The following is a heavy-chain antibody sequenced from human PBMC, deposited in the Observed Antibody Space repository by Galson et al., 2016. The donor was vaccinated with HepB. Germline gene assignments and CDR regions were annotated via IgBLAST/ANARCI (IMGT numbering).Heavy chain of an antibody. J-gene: IGHJ4*02. V-gene: IGHV1-18*04. D-gene: IGHD3-16*01. Sequence: SVKVSCKGIAFTFTSYGITWVRQAPGQGPEWMGWISGYTGDTQYARKFQGRITLTTDTPTSKVYLELRSLGSDDTAVYYCARNSPDGNPMWGGDYWGQGTLVTVSS. CDR1: AFTFTSYG. CDR2: ISGYTGDT. CDR3: ARNSPDGNPMWGGDY.